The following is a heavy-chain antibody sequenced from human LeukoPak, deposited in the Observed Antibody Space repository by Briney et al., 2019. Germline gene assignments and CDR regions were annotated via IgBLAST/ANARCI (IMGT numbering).Heavy chain of an antibody. CDR2: ISGSGGST. Sequence: GGSLRLSCAASGFTFSSYAMSWVRQAPGKGLEWVSAISGSGGSTYYADSVKGRFTISRDNSKNTLYLQMNSLRAEDTAVYYCAKDREYYGSGSSPYFDYWGQGTLVTVSS. CDR1: GFTFSSYA. J-gene: IGHJ4*02. CDR3: AKDREYYGSGSSPYFDY. V-gene: IGHV3-23*01. D-gene: IGHD3-10*01.